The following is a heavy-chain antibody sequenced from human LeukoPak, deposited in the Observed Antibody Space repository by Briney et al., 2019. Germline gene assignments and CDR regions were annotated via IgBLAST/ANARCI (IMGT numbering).Heavy chain of an antibody. J-gene: IGHJ6*03. CDR1: GYSISSGYY. CDR2: IYHSGST. V-gene: IGHV4-38-2*02. D-gene: IGHD6-19*01. Sequence: SETLSLTCTVSGYSISSGYYWGWIRQPPGKGLEWIGSIYHSGSTYYNPSLKSRVTISVDTSKNQFSLKLSSVTAADTAVYYCARHWWLGYYMDVWGKGTTVTISS. CDR3: ARHWWLGYYMDV.